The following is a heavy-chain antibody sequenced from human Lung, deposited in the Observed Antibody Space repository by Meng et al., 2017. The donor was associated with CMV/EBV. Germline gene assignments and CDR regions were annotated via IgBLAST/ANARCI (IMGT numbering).Heavy chain of an antibody. V-gene: IGHV4-4*02. J-gene: IGHJ4*02. Sequence: VPQAGAGRGTVKPWGTLSLTCAVSGGSISKSNWWSWVRQPPGKGLEWIGEIYHSGSTNYNPSLKSRVTISVDKSKNQFSLKLSSVTAADTAVYYCARVVTALWGYYFDYWGQGTLVTVSS. D-gene: IGHD2-21*02. CDR1: GGSISKSNW. CDR3: ARVVTALWGYYFDY. CDR2: IYHSGST.